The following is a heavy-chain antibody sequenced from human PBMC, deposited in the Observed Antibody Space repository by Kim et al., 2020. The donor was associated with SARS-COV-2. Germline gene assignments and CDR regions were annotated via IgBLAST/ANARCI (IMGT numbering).Heavy chain of an antibody. Sequence: SETLSLTCTVSGGSISTGTKYWGWIRQAPGKGLEWIGSVASGGCTSYNPSLKSRVTISVDTPKNQSPQKLNSVTAPDTAGYYCARLVSPLAYSTGPWG. J-gene: IGHJ5*02. V-gene: IGHV4-39*01. CDR3: ARLVSPLAYSTGP. CDR1: GGSISTGTKY. CDR2: VASGGCT. D-gene: IGHD3-3*01.